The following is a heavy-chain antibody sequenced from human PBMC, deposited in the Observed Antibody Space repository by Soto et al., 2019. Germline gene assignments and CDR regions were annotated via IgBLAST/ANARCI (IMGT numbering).Heavy chain of an antibody. J-gene: IGHJ6*02. V-gene: IGHV1-2*04. CDR1: GYTFTGYY. D-gene: IGHD6-13*01. CDR3: ARDERLAAGVYYYYGMDV. CDR2: INPNSGGT. Sequence: ASVKVSCKASGYTFTGYYMHWVRQAPGQGLEWMGWINPNSGGTSYAQKFQGWVTMTRDTSISTAYMELSRLRSDDTAVYYCARDERLAAGVYYYYGMDVWGQGTTVTVSS.